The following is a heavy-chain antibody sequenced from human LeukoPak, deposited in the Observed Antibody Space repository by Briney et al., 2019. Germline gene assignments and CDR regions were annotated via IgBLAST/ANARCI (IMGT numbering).Heavy chain of an antibody. V-gene: IGHV1-8*01. CDR1: GYTFTSYD. CDR3: ARGPPREPFDY. D-gene: IGHD1-26*01. CDR2: MNPNSGNT. Sequence: GASVKVSCKXSGYTFTSYDINWVRQATGQGLEWMGWMNPNSGNTGYSQKFQGRVTMTRNTSISTAYMELSSLRSEDTAVYYCARGPPREPFDYWGQGTLVTVSS. J-gene: IGHJ4*02.